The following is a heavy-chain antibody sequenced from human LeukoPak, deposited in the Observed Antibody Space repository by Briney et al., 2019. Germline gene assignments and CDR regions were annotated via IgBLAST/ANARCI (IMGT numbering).Heavy chain of an antibody. V-gene: IGHV4-30-4*01. CDR3: ASSGRPAAAGY. D-gene: IGHD2-2*01. CDR1: GGSISSGDYY. Sequence: SETLSLTCTVSGGSISSGDYYWSWIRQPPGKGLEWIGYIYYSGSTYYNPSLKSRVTISVDTSKNQFSLKLSSVTAADTAVYYCASSGRPAAAGYWGQGTLVTVSS. CDR2: IYYSGST. J-gene: IGHJ4*02.